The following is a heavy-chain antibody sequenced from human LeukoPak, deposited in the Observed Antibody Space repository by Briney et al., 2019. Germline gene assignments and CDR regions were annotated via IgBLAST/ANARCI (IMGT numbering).Heavy chain of an antibody. CDR1: GFTFSSYA. CDR3: AKQISSGYYYGYFDY. D-gene: IGHD3-22*01. V-gene: IGHV3-23*01. CDR2: ISGSGGST. J-gene: IGHJ4*02. Sequence: GGSLRLSCAASGFTFSSYAMSWVRQAPGKGLEWVSAISGSGGSTYYADSVKGRFTISRDNSKNTLYLQMNSLRAEVTAVYYCAKQISSGYYYGYFDYWGQGTLVTVSS.